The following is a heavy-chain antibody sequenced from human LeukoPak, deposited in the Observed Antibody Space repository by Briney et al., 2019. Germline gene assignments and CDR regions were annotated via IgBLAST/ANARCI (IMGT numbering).Heavy chain of an antibody. V-gene: IGHV3-30*18. CDR1: GFTFSSYV. Sequence: GGSLRLSCAASGFTFSSYVMHWVRQAPGKGLEWVALISYDGSNEYYADSVKGRFTISRDNSKNTLYLQMNSLRTEDTAVYYCAKDGGGYYYMDVWGKGTTVTVSS. J-gene: IGHJ6*03. CDR2: ISYDGSNE. D-gene: IGHD3-16*01. CDR3: AKDGGGYYYMDV.